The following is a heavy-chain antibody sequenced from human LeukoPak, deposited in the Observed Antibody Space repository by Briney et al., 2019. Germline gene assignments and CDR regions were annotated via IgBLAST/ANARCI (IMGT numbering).Heavy chain of an antibody. V-gene: IGHV3-23*01. CDR2: ISGSGGST. CDR3: AKIRRSSGWYIDY. CDR1: GFTFRSYW. D-gene: IGHD6-19*01. Sequence: GSLRLSCAASGFTFRSYWMSWVRQAPGKGLEWVSAISGSGGSTYYADSVKGRITISRDNSKSTLYLQMNSLRAEDTAVYYCAKIRRSSGWYIDYWGQGTLVTVSS. J-gene: IGHJ4*02.